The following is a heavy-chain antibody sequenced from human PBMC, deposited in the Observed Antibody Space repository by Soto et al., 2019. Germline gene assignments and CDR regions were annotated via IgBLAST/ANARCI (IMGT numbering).Heavy chain of an antibody. CDR2: INHSGST. CDR3: ERGGNIVVVPAAIDY. D-gene: IGHD2-2*01. CDR1: GGSFSGYY. V-gene: IGHV4-34*01. J-gene: IGHJ4*02. Sequence: SETLSLTCAVYGGSFSGYYWSWIRQPPGKGLEWIGEINHSGSTNYNPSLKSRVTISVDTSKNQFSLKLSSVTAADTAVYYCERGGNIVVVPAAIDYWGQGTLVTVSS.